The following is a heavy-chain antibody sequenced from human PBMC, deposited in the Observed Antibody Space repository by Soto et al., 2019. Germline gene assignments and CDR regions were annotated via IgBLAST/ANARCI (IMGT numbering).Heavy chain of an antibody. J-gene: IGHJ4*01. V-gene: IGHV4-31*03. CDR1: GGSISSGGYY. CDR2: IYYGGST. Sequence: SETLSLTCTVSGGSISSGGYYWSWIRQHPGKGLEWIGYIYYGGSTYYNPSLKSRATISGDTSKNQFSLKLSSVTAADTAVYYCARGGYYYENSGQNAYDYWGQGILVTSPQ. CDR3: ARGGYYYENSGQNAYDY. D-gene: IGHD3-22*01.